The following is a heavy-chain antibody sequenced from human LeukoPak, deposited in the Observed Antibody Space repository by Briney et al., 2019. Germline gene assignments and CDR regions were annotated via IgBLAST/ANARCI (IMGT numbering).Heavy chain of an antibody. CDR3: ARDLTIVYSYGYGAFDI. D-gene: IGHD5-18*01. Sequence: GGSLRLSCAASGFTFSSYSMNWVRQAPGKGLEWVSSISSSSSYIYYADSVKGRFTISRDNAKNSLYLQMNSLRAEDTAVYYCARDLTIVYSYGYGAFDIWGQGTMVTVSS. J-gene: IGHJ3*02. CDR2: ISSSSSYI. V-gene: IGHV3-21*01. CDR1: GFTFSSYS.